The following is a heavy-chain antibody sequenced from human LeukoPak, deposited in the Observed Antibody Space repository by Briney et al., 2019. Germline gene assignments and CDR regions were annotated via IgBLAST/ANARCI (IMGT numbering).Heavy chain of an antibody. D-gene: IGHD6-13*01. V-gene: IGHV4-59*01. Sequence: SETLSLTCSVPIDSITNYYWSWIRQPPGKGLEWIGFIYHSGNTNKDPSLTTRVTMSVDTSKTQITLRLSSVTAADTAVYYCAREEGIAAAGALEYWGQGILVTVSS. J-gene: IGHJ4*02. CDR3: AREEGIAAAGALEY. CDR1: IDSITNYY. CDR2: IYHSGNT.